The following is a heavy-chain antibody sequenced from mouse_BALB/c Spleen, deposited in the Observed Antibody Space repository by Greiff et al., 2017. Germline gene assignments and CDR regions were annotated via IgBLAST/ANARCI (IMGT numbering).Heavy chain of an antibody. V-gene: IGHV14-3*02. CDR3: ALQLGLLGDY. CDR1: GFNIKDTY. D-gene: IGHD3-1*01. CDR2: IDPANGNT. J-gene: IGHJ4*01. Sequence: VQLQQSGAELVKPGASVKLSCTASGFNIKDTYMHWVKQRPEQGLEWIGRIDPANGNTKYDPKFQGKATITADTSSNTAYLQLSSLTSEDTAVYYCALQLGLLGDYWGQGTSVTVSS.